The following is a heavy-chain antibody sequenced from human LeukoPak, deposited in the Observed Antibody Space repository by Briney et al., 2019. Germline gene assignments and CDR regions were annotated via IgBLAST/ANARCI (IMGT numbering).Heavy chain of an antibody. V-gene: IGHV3-33*01. CDR2: IWYDGSNK. CDR1: GFTFSSYG. CDR3: ARGDYYDSSGYYFPDAFDI. Sequence: QPGRSLRLSCAASGFTFSSYGMHWVRQAPGKGLEWVAVIWYDGSNKYYVDSVQGRFTISRDNSKNTLYLQVSSLRAEDTAVYYCARGDYYDSSGYYFPDAFDIWGQGTMVTVSS. J-gene: IGHJ3*02. D-gene: IGHD3-22*01.